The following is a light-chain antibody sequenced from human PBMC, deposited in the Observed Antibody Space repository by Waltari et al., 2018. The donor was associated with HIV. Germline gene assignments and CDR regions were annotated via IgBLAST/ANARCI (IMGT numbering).Light chain of an antibody. CDR2: EVN. CDR1: DRDVGFYNF. Sequence: SDLTQPASLSGFLGQSITISCTGGDRDVGFYNFISWYQQQPGKVPKLFLYEVNKRPSGVSNRFSGSKSGNTASLTISGLQAEDEADFYCCSYAGSSTLVFGGGTKLTVL. V-gene: IGLV2-23*02. CDR3: CSYAGSSTLV. J-gene: IGLJ3*02.